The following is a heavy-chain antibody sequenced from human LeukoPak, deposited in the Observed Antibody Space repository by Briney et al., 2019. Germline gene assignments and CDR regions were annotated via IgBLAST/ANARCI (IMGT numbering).Heavy chain of an antibody. CDR1: GFTFSSYG. D-gene: IGHD5-18*01. CDR2: ISYDGSNK. V-gene: IGHV3-30*18. Sequence: GGSLRLSCAASGFTFSSYGMHWVRQAPGKGLEWVAVISYDGSNKYYADSVKGRFTISRDNSKNTLYLQMNSLRAEDTAVHYCANAIQLWSTDYWGQGTLVTVSS. CDR3: ANAIQLWSTDY. J-gene: IGHJ4*02.